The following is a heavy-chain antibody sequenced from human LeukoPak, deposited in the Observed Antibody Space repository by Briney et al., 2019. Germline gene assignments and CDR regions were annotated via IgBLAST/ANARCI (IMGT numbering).Heavy chain of an antibody. V-gene: IGHV3-43*01. CDR3: AKGAITMVRGVIIPDSYYYYYMDV. CDR2: ISWDGGST. J-gene: IGHJ6*03. CDR1: GFTFDDYT. Sequence: GGSLRLSCAASGFTFDDYTMHWVRQAPGKGLEWVSLISWDGGSTYYADSVKGRFTISRDNSKNSLYLQMTSLRTEDTALYYCAKGAITMVRGVIIPDSYYYYYMDVWGKGTTVTVSS. D-gene: IGHD3-10*01.